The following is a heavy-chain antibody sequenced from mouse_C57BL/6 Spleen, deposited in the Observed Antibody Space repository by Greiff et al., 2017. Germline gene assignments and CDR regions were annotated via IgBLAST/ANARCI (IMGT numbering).Heavy chain of an antibody. CDR1: GYTFTSSW. CDR3: ARRAGDGYYWFAY. CDR2: IHPNSGST. V-gene: IGHV1-64*01. Sequence: VQLQQPGAELVKPGASVKLSCKASGYTFTSSWLHWVKQRPGQGLEWIGMIHPNSGSTNYNEKFKSKATLTVDKSSSTAYMQLSSLTSEDSAVYYWARRAGDGYYWFAYWGQGTLVTVSA. J-gene: IGHJ3*01. D-gene: IGHD2-3*01.